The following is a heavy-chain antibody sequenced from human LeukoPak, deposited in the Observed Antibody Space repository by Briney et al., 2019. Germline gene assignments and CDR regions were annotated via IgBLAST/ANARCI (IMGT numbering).Heavy chain of an antibody. J-gene: IGHJ5*02. CDR2: INHCGST. V-gene: IGHV4-59*08. Sequence: SETLSLTCTVSDYSLRSYDWSWLRQPPRKGLDWIGLINHCGSTNYNPSLKSRVTLSVDTSKSQFSLRLSSGTAADTAVYYCARHGGTFDPWGQGTLVTVSA. CDR3: ARHGGTFDP. D-gene: IGHD3-16*01. CDR1: DYSLRSYD.